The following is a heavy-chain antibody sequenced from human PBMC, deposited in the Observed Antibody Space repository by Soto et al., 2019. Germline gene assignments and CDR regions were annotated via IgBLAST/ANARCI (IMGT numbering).Heavy chain of an antibody. CDR2: IYYSGST. CDR3: ARHGRGQWLVLVFPHWFDP. Sequence: SETLSLTCTVSGGSISSSSYYWGWIRQPPGKGLEWIGSIYYSGSTYYNPSLKSRVTISVDTSKNQFSLKLSSVTAADTAVYYCARHGRGQWLVLVFPHWFDPWGQGTLVTVSS. J-gene: IGHJ5*02. V-gene: IGHV4-39*01. D-gene: IGHD6-19*01. CDR1: GGSISSSSYY.